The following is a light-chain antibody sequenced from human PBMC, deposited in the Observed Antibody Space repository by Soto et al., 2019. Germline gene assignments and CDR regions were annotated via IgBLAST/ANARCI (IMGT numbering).Light chain of an antibody. V-gene: IGKV1-27*01. CDR2: AAS. Sequence: DSQMTQAPSSMSASVGHRVTITCRASQGISNYLAWYQQKPGKVPKLLIYAASTLQSGVPSRFSGSGSGTDVTLTISSLQPEDVATYYCQKYNSAPRTFGGGTKVEIK. J-gene: IGKJ4*01. CDR3: QKYNSAPRT. CDR1: QGISNY.